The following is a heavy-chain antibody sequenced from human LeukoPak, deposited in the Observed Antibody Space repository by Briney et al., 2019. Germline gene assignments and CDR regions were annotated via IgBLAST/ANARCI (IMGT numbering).Heavy chain of an antibody. Sequence: GGSLRLSCAASGFIFSNYGLHWVRQAPGKGLEWVAFIRYDGSKKYYADSVKGRFTISRDNAKNSLYLQMNSLRAEDTAVYYCARDGGVRYYDFWSGYYSSAFDIWGQGTMVTVSS. V-gene: IGHV3-30*02. J-gene: IGHJ3*02. D-gene: IGHD3-3*01. CDR2: IRYDGSKK. CDR1: GFIFSNYG. CDR3: ARDGGVRYYDFWSGYYSSAFDI.